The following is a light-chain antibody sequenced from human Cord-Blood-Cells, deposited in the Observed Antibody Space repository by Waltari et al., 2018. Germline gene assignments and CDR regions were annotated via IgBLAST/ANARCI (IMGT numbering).Light chain of an antibody. CDR1: SSDVGRYNL. J-gene: IGLJ1*01. V-gene: IGLV2-23*02. CDR2: EVS. Sequence: QSALTQPASVSGSPGQSITISCTGTSSDVGRYNLVSWYQQHPGKAPKLMIYEVSKRPSGLSNRFSGSKSGNTASLTISGLQAEDEADYYCCSYAGSSTFYVCGTGTKVTVL. CDR3: CSYAGSSTFYV.